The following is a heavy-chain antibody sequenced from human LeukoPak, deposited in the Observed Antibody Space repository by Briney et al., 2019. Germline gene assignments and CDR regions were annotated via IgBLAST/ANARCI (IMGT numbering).Heavy chain of an antibody. V-gene: IGHV5-51*01. CDR3: AGRYCSSTSCNPYFFDF. CDR1: GYTFTNYY. D-gene: IGHD2-2*01. J-gene: IGHJ4*02. Sequence: GESLKISCKGSGYTFTNYYIGWVRQMPGKGLEWMGTISPGDSDARYSPSFQGQVTISADKSISTAFLRWSSLKASDSAIYYCAGRYCSSTSCNPYFFDFWGQGTLVTVSS. CDR2: ISPGDSDA.